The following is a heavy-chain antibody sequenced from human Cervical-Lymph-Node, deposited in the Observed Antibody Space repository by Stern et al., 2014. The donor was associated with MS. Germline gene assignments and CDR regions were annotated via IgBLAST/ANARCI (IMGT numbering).Heavy chain of an antibody. Sequence: QVQLGQSGAEVRKPGASVKVSCKASGYTFGNYYMHWVRQAPGQGLEWMGTINPSDGSTSYAQKFQGRVTMTRDTSASTVYMELSSLRSEDTAVYYCARIGVRGYYYYGMDVWGQGTTVTVSS. J-gene: IGHJ6*02. V-gene: IGHV1-46*01. D-gene: IGHD2-2*01. CDR2: INPSDGST. CDR3: ARIGVRGYYYYGMDV. CDR1: GYTFGNYY.